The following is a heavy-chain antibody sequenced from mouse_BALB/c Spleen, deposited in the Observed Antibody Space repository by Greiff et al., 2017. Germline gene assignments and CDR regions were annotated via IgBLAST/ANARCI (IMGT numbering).Heavy chain of an antibody. CDR1: GYTFTDYW. Sequence: QVQLQQPGAELVMPGASVKMSCKATGYTFTDYWMHWVKRRTGQGLEWIGAIDTSDSYTSYNQKFKGKATLTVDESSSTAYMQLSSLTSEDSAVYYCARDYGNSEIDDWGQGTTLTVSS. CDR3: ARDYGNSEIDD. D-gene: IGHD2-1*01. J-gene: IGHJ2*01. V-gene: IGHV1-69*01. CDR2: IDTSDSYT.